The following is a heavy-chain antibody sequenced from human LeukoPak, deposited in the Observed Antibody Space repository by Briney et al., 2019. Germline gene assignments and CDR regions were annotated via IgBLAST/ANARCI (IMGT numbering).Heavy chain of an antibody. CDR2: IWTSGIT. CDR1: GGSIGGHY. Sequence: SETLSLTCTVSGGSIGGHYWSWIRQSPGRGLEWIGNIWTSGITKYNPSLNSRVTILIDTSKSQVYLKVRSMTAADTAVYYCARQAQDGTDNYFDPWGQGTLVTVSS. J-gene: IGHJ5*02. D-gene: IGHD1-14*01. CDR3: ARQAQDGTDNYFDP. V-gene: IGHV4-4*09.